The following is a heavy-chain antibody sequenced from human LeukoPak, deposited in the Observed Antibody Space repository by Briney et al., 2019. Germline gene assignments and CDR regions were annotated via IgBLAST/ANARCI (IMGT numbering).Heavy chain of an antibody. CDR3: AKDSYSSSWYNYYYYYGMDV. D-gene: IGHD6-13*01. V-gene: IGHV3-30*18. CDR1: GFTFSSYG. CDR2: ISYDGSNK. J-gene: IGHJ6*02. Sequence: PGRSLRLSCAAYGFTFSSYGMHWVRQVPGKWLEWVAVISYDGSNKYYADSVKGRFTISRDNSKNTLYLQMNSLRAEDTAVYYCAKDSYSSSWYNYYYYYGMDVWGQGTTVTVSS.